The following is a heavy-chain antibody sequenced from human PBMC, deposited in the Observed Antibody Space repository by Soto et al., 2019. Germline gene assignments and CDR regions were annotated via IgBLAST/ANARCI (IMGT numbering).Heavy chain of an antibody. CDR1: GGPISSGDYY. Sequence: LSLTCTVSGGPISSGDYYWSWIRQPPGKGLEWIGYIYYSGSTYYNPSLKSRVTISVDTSKNQFSLKLSSVTAADTAVYYCARGDIVVVPADLMLNWFDPWGQGTLVTVSS. CDR3: ARGDIVVVPADLMLNWFDP. V-gene: IGHV4-30-4*01. CDR2: IYYSGST. D-gene: IGHD2-2*01. J-gene: IGHJ5*02.